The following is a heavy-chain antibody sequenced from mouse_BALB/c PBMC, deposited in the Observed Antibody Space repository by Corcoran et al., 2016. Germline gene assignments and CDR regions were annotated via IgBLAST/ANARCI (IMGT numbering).Heavy chain of an antibody. CDR3: ARRAVYDGYSWVAY. D-gene: IGHD2-3*01. Sequence: QVPWNEPCPGLSPPSPTPSVTWSFSGIPLSTTAMRVRWLRQPPGKGLEWLAHIYWDDDKRYNPSLKSRLTISKDTSSNQVFLKITSVDTADTATYYCARRAVYDGYSWVAYWGQGTLVTVSA. CDR2: IYWDDDK. V-gene: IGHV8-12*01. J-gene: IGHJ3*01. CDR1: GIPLSTTAMR.